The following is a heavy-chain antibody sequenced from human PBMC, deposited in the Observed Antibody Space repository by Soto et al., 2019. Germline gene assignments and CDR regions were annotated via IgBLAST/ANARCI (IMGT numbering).Heavy chain of an antibody. D-gene: IGHD1-26*01. CDR2: IYYSGST. V-gene: IGHV4-39*01. CDR3: ARRNVGGYRSLLYYYYFGMDV. J-gene: IGHJ6*02. Sequence: SETLSLTCTVSGGSISSSSYYWGWIRQPPGKGLEWIGSIYYSGSTYYNPSLKSRVTISVDTSKNQFSLKLSSVTAADTAVYFCARRNVGGYRSLLYYYYFGMDVWGQGTTVTVSS. CDR1: GGSISSSSYY.